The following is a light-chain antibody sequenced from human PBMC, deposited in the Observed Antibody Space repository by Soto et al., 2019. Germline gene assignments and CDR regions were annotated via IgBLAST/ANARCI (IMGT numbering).Light chain of an antibody. CDR2: GES. CDR1: QSVSID. CDR3: QQYNKWPLT. Sequence: IVLTQSSATLCVSPGERPTLSYRASQSVSIDLAWYQQTPGQAPRILIYGESTRATGIPVRLSGSASGTELNLTISSLQSEDFTVYYCQQYNKWPLTFGQGTKVDIK. J-gene: IGKJ1*01. V-gene: IGKV3-15*01.